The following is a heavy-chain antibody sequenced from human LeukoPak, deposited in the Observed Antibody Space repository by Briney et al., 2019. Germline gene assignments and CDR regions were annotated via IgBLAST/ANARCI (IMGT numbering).Heavy chain of an antibody. Sequence: GGSLKISCKGSGYSFYAYWIAWVRQMPGKGLEWMGIIYPDDSDTRYSPSFQGQVTISADKSIDTAYLQWRSLKASDTGMYYCVRQSLGEFKYWGQGTLVTVSS. D-gene: IGHD3-10*01. V-gene: IGHV5-51*01. J-gene: IGHJ4*02. CDR3: VRQSLGEFKY. CDR2: IYPDDSDT. CDR1: GYSFYAYW.